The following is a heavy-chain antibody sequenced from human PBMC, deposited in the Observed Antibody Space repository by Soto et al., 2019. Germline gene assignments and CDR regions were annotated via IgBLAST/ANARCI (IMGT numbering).Heavy chain of an antibody. CDR3: AKLRGYCSSTSCHYYYYYYYMDV. CDR2: IGGSGGST. J-gene: IGHJ6*03. CDR1: GFTFSSYA. V-gene: IGHV3-23*01. D-gene: IGHD2-2*01. Sequence: GGSLRLSCAASGFTFSSYAMSWVRQAPGKGLEWVSAIGGSGGSTYYADSVKGRFTISRDNSKNTLYLQMNSLRAEYTAVYYCAKLRGYCSSTSCHYYYYYYYMDVWGKGTTVTVSS.